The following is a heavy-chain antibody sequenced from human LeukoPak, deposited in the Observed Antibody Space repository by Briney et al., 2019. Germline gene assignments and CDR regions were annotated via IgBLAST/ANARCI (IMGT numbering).Heavy chain of an antibody. CDR1: GFTFSAYG. CDR2: ISGSGDTT. Sequence: PGGSLRLSCAASGFTFSAYGMTWVRQAPGKGLEWVSGISGSGDTTYYADSVKGRFTISRHNSKNTLYLQMNSLRAEDTAVYYCAKDLSGGSYWGQGTLVTVSS. D-gene: IGHD2-15*01. V-gene: IGHV3-23*01. CDR3: AKDLSGGSY. J-gene: IGHJ4*02.